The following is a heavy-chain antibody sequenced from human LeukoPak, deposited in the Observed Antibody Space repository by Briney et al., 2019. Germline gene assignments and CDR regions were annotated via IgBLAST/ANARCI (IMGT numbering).Heavy chain of an antibody. CDR3: ATGYSDSLRSPLDS. D-gene: IGHD3-22*01. J-gene: IGHJ5*01. CDR1: GLTFNNYA. Sequence: GGSLRLSCAASGLTFNNYALTWIRQAPGKGLEWVSSISGRGGNTYYADSVKGRFTISRDNSKNTLFLQMNSLRAEDTAVYYCATGYSDSLRSPLDSWGQGTLVTVSS. CDR2: ISGRGGNT. V-gene: IGHV3-23*01.